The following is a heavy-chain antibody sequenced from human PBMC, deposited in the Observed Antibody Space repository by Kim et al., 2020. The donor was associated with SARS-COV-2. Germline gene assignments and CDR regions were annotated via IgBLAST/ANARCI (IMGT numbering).Heavy chain of an antibody. V-gene: IGHV5-10-1*01. CDR2: IDPSDSYT. CDR3: ARRGSDTAMDIDY. D-gene: IGHD5-18*01. CDR1: GYSFSSNW. Sequence: GESLKISCKGSGYSFSSNWISWVRQMPGKGLEWMGRIDPSDSYTNYSPSFQGHVTISADKSISTAYLQWSSLKASDTAMYYCARRGSDTAMDIDYWGQGTLVTVSS. J-gene: IGHJ4*02.